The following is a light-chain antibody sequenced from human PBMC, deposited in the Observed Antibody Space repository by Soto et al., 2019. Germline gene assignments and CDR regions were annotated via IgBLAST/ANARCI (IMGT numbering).Light chain of an antibody. J-gene: IGLJ2*01. CDR1: SGHSNYA. CDR2: LNSDGSH. Sequence: QLVLTQSPSASASLGASVKLTCTLSSGHSNYAIAWHQQQSEKGPRYLMKLNSDGSHSKGDGIPDRFSGSSSGAERYLTISSHQTEDEAAYYCQTWGSGIVVFGGGTKLTDL. V-gene: IGLV4-69*01. CDR3: QTWGSGIVV.